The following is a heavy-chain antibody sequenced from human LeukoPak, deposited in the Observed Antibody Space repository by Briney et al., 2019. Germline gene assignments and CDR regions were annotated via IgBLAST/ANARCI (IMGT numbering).Heavy chain of an antibody. V-gene: IGHV4-4*07. Sequence: SETLSLTCTVSGGSISSYYWSWIRQPAGKGLEWIGRIYTSGSTNYNPSLKSRVTISVDTSKNQFSLKLSSVTAADTAVYYCARGGYYYDSTSYYSLDYWGQGTLVTVSS. CDR1: GGSISSYY. J-gene: IGHJ4*02. CDR2: IYTSGST. CDR3: ARGGYYYDSTSYYSLDY. D-gene: IGHD3-22*01.